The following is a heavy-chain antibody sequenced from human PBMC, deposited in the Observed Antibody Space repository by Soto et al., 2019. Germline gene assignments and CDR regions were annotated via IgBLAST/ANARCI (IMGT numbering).Heavy chain of an antibody. V-gene: IGHV4-30-2*01. Sequence: SETLSLTCDVSGDTISTGGYTWAWIRQPPGKALEWIGHTYHSGNPYYNPSLKSRVIISVDRSKNQFSLKVRSMTGADTAVYYCATRPPQIVVTLLPFPSWGQGTPVTVSS. CDR2: TYHSGNP. J-gene: IGHJ5*02. CDR3: ATRPPQIVVTLLPFPS. CDR1: GDTISTGGYT. D-gene: IGHD2-15*01.